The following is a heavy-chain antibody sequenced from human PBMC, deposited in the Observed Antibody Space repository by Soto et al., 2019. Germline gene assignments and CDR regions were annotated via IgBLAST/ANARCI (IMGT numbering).Heavy chain of an antibody. CDR3: TLRPDSSMGPIY. D-gene: IGHD2-2*01. Sequence: SGPTLVNPTQTLTLTCTVSGFSLTTSGMTLGWIRQPPGKAPEWLGLAYEYSPSLQSRLTFTKDTSKNRVVLTMTNVDPGDTAPYYCTLRPDSSMGPIYWGKGIQVTVSS. CDR1: GFSLTTSGMT. J-gene: IGHJ4*02. V-gene: IGHV2-5*01. CDR2: AYE.